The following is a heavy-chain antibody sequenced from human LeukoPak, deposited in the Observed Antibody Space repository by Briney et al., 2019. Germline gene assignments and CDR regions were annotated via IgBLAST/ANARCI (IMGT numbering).Heavy chain of an antibody. D-gene: IGHD3-10*01. J-gene: IGHJ4*02. CDR2: INAYNGNT. Sequence: ASVKVSCKASGYTFTSYGISWVRQAPGQGLEWMGWINAYNGNTNYAQKLQGRVTMTTDTSTSTAYMELRSLRSDDTAVYYCARESRYYGSGSFDYWGQGTLVTVSS. V-gene: IGHV1-18*04. CDR3: ARESRYYGSGSFDY. CDR1: GYTFTSYG.